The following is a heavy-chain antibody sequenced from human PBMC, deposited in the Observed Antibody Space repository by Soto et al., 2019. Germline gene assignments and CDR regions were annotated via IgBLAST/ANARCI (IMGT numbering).Heavy chain of an antibody. D-gene: IGHD7-27*01. CDR3: ARDPKTSGGQHWAFNYFDS. CDR1: GFSFSISP. J-gene: IGHJ4*02. CDR2: ISYDGTNK. Sequence: GGSLRLSCAASGFSFSISPMHWVRQAPGKGPEWVALISYDGTNKFYADSVKGRFTISRDNSKSTLYLQVDSMRPEDAAVYYCARDPKTSGGQHWAFNYFDSWGQGTLVTVSS. V-gene: IGHV3-30-3*01.